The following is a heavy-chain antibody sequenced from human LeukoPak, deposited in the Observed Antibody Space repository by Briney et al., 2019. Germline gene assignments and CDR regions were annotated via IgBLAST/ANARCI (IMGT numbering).Heavy chain of an antibody. CDR2: INHSGST. CDR1: GGSFSGYY. D-gene: IGHD3-22*01. V-gene: IGHV4-34*01. J-gene: IGHJ5*02. Sequence: SSETLSLTCAVYGGSFSGYYWSWMRQPPGKGLEWIGEINHSGSTNYNPSLKSRVTISVDTSKNQFSLKLSSVTAADTAVYYCARGVRYYYDSSGYYYLVSPYNWFDPWGQGTLVTVSS. CDR3: ARGVRYYYDSSGYYYLVSPYNWFDP.